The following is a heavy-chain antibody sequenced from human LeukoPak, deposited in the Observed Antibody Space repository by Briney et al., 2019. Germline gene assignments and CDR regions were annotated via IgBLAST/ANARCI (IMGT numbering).Heavy chain of an antibody. J-gene: IGHJ4*02. CDR1: GGTFSSYT. Sequence: GASVKVSCRASGGTFSSYTISWVRQAPGQGREWMGRIIPILGIANYAQKFQGRVTITADKSTSTAYMELSSLRSEDTAVYYCASSLGDCSGGSCYQSWGQGTLVTVSS. CDR2: IIPILGIA. V-gene: IGHV1-69*02. D-gene: IGHD2-15*01. CDR3: ASSLGDCSGGSCYQS.